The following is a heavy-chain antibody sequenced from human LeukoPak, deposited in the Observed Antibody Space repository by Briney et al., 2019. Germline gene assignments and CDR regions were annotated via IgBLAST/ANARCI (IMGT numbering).Heavy chain of an antibody. Sequence: ASVKVSCKASGYTFTSYGIIWVRQAPGQGLEWMGWISAYNGNTNYAQKLQGRVTMTTDTSTSTAYMELRSLRSDDTAVYYCARDRRDYDILTGYYRFVAFDYWGQGTLVTVSS. V-gene: IGHV1-18*04. CDR3: ARDRRDYDILTGYYRFVAFDY. D-gene: IGHD3-9*01. J-gene: IGHJ4*02. CDR1: GYTFTSYG. CDR2: ISAYNGNT.